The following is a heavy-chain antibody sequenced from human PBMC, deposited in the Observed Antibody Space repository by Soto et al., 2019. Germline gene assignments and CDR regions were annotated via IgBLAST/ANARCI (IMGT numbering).Heavy chain of an antibody. Sequence: EVRLLESGGGLVQPGGSLRLSCAASGFTFSSYAMSWVRQAPGKGLEWVSVIRSSGDRTYYADSVKGRFTISRDNSKNTLYMQMNSLRAEDTAVYYCAKQQGPGTPYYYAMDVW. CDR1: GFTFSSYA. V-gene: IGHV3-23*01. J-gene: IGHJ6*01. D-gene: IGHD1-1*01. CDR2: IRSSGDRT. CDR3: AKQQGPGTPYYYAMDV.